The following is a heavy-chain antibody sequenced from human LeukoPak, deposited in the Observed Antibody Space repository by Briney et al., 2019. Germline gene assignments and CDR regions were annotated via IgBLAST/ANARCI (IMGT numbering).Heavy chain of an antibody. D-gene: IGHD5-18*01. CDR3: ARPMDTAMVPACDY. J-gene: IGHJ4*02. CDR2: ISYDGSNK. Sequence: GGSLRLSCAASGFTLSSYGMHWVRQAPGKGLEWVAVISYDGSNKYYADSVKGRFTISRDNSKNTLYLQMNSLRAEDTAVYYCARPMDTAMVPACDYWGQGTLVTVSS. V-gene: IGHV3-30*19. CDR1: GFTLSSYG.